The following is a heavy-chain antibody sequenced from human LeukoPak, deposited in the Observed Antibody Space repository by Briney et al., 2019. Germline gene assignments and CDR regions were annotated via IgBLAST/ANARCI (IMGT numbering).Heavy chain of an antibody. V-gene: IGHV1-8*01. J-gene: IGHJ3*02. Sequence: GASVKVSCKASGYTFTSYDINWVRQATGQGLEWMGWMNPNSGNTGYAQKFQGRVTMTRNISISTAYMELSSLRSEDTAVYYCATYDPIAPTGAFDIWGQGTMVTVSS. CDR2: MNPNSGNT. CDR3: ATYDPIAPTGAFDI. CDR1: GYTFTSYD. D-gene: IGHD5-12*01.